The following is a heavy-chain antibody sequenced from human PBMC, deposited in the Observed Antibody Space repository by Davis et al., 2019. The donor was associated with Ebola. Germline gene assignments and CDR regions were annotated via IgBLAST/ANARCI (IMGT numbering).Heavy chain of an antibody. D-gene: IGHD1-26*01. CDR1: GFTLSGHW. J-gene: IGHJ3*01. V-gene: IGHV3-7*03. CDR3: ATELSGNAFDV. CDR2: IKQDGSKI. Sequence: GESLKISCAASGFTLSGHWMNWVRQGPGKGLEWVANIKQDGSKINYVDSVKDRFIISRDNAKNSLFLQMDNLRADDPAVYYCATELSGNAFDVWGRGTMVTVSS.